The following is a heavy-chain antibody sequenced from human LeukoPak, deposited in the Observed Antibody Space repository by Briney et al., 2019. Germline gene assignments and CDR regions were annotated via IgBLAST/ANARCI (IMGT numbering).Heavy chain of an antibody. D-gene: IGHD3-16*01. Sequence: KASETLSLTCTVSGGSISSSSYYWGWIRQPPGKGLEWIVSIYYSGSTYYNPSLKSRVTISVDTSKNQFSLKLSSVTAADTAVYYCARQPRDYGRFDYWGQGTLVTVSS. J-gene: IGHJ4*02. CDR1: GGSISSSSYY. CDR2: IYYSGST. CDR3: ARQPRDYGRFDY. V-gene: IGHV4-39*01.